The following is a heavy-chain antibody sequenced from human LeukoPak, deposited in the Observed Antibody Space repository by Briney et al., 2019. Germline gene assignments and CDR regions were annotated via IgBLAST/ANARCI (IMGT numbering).Heavy chain of an antibody. D-gene: IGHD6-13*01. Sequence: GGSLRLSCAASGFTFSDYNMIWVRQAPGKGLEWVAYITISTGIIYYADSAKGRFTISRDNAKNSLYLQMNSLRAEDTAVYYCARETPYSSSWTVFDYWGQGTLVTVSS. J-gene: IGHJ4*02. V-gene: IGHV3-48*01. CDR3: ARETPYSSSWTVFDY. CDR1: GFTFSDYN. CDR2: ITISTGII.